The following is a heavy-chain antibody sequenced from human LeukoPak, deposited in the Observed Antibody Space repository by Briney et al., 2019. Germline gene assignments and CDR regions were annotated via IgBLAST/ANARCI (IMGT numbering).Heavy chain of an antibody. Sequence: GGSLRLSCAASGFTFSNYWMGWVRQAPGKGLEWVANIKQDGSEKRYVDPVKGRFTISRDNAKNSLYLQMNSLRAEDTAVYYCARVGGKVVPAAIPYYYYYMDVWGKGTTVTVSS. CDR1: GFTFSNYW. D-gene: IGHD2-2*01. V-gene: IGHV3-7*03. J-gene: IGHJ6*03. CDR3: ARVGGKVVPAAIPYYYYYMDV. CDR2: IKQDGSEK.